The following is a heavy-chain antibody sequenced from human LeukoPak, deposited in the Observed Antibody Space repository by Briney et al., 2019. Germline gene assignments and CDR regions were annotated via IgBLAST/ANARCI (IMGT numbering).Heavy chain of an antibody. V-gene: IGHV3-30*07. CDR1: GFTFSSYA. D-gene: IGHD1-14*01. Sequence: PGGSLRLSCAASGFTFSSYAMHCVRQAPGKGLECVAVISYDGSNKYYADSVKGRFTISRDNSKNTLYLQMNSLRAEDTAVYYCANRLAYNVYWGQGTLVTVSS. CDR3: ANRLAYNVY. J-gene: IGHJ4*02. CDR2: ISYDGSNK.